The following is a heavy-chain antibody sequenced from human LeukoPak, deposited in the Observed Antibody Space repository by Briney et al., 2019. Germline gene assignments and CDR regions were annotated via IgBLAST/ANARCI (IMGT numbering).Heavy chain of an antibody. Sequence: SETLSLTCTVSGGSISSGGYYWSWIRQPPGKGLEWIGYIYHSGSTYYNPSLKSRVTISVDTSKNQFSLKLSSVTAADTAVYYCARVPYYYYYMDVWGKGTTVTVSS. CDR3: ARVPYYYYYMDV. V-gene: IGHV4-30-2*01. J-gene: IGHJ6*03. CDR1: GGSISSGGYY. CDR2: IYHSGST.